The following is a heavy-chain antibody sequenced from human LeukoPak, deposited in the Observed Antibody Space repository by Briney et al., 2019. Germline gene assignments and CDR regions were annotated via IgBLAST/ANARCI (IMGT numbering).Heavy chain of an antibody. J-gene: IGHJ4*02. D-gene: IGHD2-2*01. CDR3: ATLSRYCSSTSCPNSHFDY. Sequence: GESLKISCKGSGYSVTSYWIGWVRQMPGKGLEWMGIIYPGDSDTRYSPSFQGQVTISADKSISTAYLQWSGLKASDTAMYYCATLSRYCSSTSCPNSHFDYWGQGTLVTVSS. V-gene: IGHV5-51*01. CDR1: GYSVTSYW. CDR2: IYPGDSDT.